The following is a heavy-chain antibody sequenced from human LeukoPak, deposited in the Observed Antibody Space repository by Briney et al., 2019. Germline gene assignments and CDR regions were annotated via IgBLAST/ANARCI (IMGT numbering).Heavy chain of an antibody. Sequence: ASVKVSCKASGRTFSSYAISWVRQAPGQGLEWMGGIIPIFGTANYAQKFQGRVTITADESTSTAYMELSSLRSEDTAVYYCARWDYGGNPGNYWGQGTLVTVSS. D-gene: IGHD4-23*01. CDR3: ARWDYGGNPGNY. V-gene: IGHV1-69*13. J-gene: IGHJ4*02. CDR1: GRTFSSYA. CDR2: IIPIFGTA.